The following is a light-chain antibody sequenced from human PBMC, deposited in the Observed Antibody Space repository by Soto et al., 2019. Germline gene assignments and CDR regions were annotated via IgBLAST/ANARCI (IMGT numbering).Light chain of an antibody. Sequence: QSVLTQTPSASGPPGQSVTISCSGSNSNMGRNYVYWYQQVPGTAPKLLMYRNDVRPSGVPDRFTGSKSGTSASLAISGLRSEDEADYYCAVWDNSLNGVAFGGGTKLTVL. CDR3: AVWDNSLNGVA. V-gene: IGLV1-47*01. CDR2: RND. CDR1: NSNMGRNY. J-gene: IGLJ2*01.